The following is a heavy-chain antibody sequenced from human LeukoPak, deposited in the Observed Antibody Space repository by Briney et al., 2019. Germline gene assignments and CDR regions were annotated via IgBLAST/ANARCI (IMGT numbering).Heavy chain of an antibody. CDR1: GFTFSSYS. CDR2: ISSSSYT. D-gene: IGHD3-22*01. CDR3: ARDIINYDSSGYAYYFDY. V-gene: IGHV3-21*01. J-gene: IGHJ4*02. Sequence: PGGSLGLSCAASGFTFSSYSMNWVRQAPGKGLEWVSSISSSSYTYYADSVKGRFTISRDNAKNSLYLQMNSLRAEDTAVYYCARDIINYDSSGYAYYFDYWGQGTLVTVSS.